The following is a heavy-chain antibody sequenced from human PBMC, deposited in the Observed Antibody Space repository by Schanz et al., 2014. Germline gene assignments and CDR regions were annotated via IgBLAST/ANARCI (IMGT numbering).Heavy chain of an antibody. V-gene: IGHV1-18*01. J-gene: IGHJ4*02. CDR1: GYTFSDYG. CDR3: AREQSPYSNPTDVRYFDY. D-gene: IGHD6-13*01. Sequence: QVQLVQSGDELKKPGASVKVSCKTSGYTFSDYGITWVRQAPGQGLEWVGRISPYTGSTHYVDKMEGRVTITTDTSTSKAYMELRRLRSDDTDMYYCAREQSPYSNPTDVRYFDYWGQGSLVTVSA. CDR2: ISPYTGST.